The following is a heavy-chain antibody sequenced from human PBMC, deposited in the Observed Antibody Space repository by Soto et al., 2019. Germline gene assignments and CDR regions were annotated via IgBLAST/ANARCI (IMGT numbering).Heavy chain of an antibody. CDR2: VYYRGRS. Sequence: SETLSLTCTVSGGSVTNSSYYWGWIRQSPGKGLEWIGSVYYRGRSYSKSSVKSRVTISVDTSKNRFSLSLNSVTASDTAVYFCASQRITVPTQDYFDYWGPGVLVTVSS. D-gene: IGHD3-16*01. V-gene: IGHV4-39*01. CDR1: GGSVTNSSYY. J-gene: IGHJ4*02. CDR3: ASQRITVPTQDYFDY.